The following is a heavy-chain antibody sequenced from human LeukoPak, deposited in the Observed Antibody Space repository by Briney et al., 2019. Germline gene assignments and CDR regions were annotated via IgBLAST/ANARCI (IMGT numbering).Heavy chain of an antibody. Sequence: GSLRLSCAASGFTFSSYAMSWVRQAPGKGLEWVGSIYYSGSTYYNPSLKSRVTISEDTSKNLFSLKLSSVTAADTAVYYCAGITNPSSWQTLSSGYLIDYWGQGTLVTVSS. J-gene: IGHJ4*02. CDR2: IYYSGST. V-gene: IGHV4-38-2*01. D-gene: IGHD6-19*01. CDR3: AGITNPSSWQTLSSGYLIDY. CDR1: GFTFSSYA.